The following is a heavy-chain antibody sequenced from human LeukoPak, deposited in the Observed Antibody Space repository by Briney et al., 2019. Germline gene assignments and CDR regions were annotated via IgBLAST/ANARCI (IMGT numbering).Heavy chain of an antibody. Sequence: SETLSLTCGVSGASVSSIGYSWSWLRQPPGRGLEWIGYIYQSGSASYNPSLQSRVTISIDKSKNQFSLKLSSVTAADTAVYYCARIAVGVVTSGFDYWGQGTLVTVSS. J-gene: IGHJ4*02. CDR1: GASVSSIGYS. D-gene: IGHD2-21*01. V-gene: IGHV4-30-2*01. CDR2: IYQSGSA. CDR3: ARIAVGVVTSGFDY.